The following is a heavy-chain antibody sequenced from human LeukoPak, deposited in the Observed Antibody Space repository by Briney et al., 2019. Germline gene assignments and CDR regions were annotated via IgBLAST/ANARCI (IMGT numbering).Heavy chain of an antibody. Sequence: GGSLRLSCSASGFTFGDQAMTWFRQAPGKGLEWIGFIRSSPYGATTESAASVKGRFTISRDDSKSISYLQMNTLKTEDTAVYYCAKGYSYSDYWGQGTLVTVSS. V-gene: IGHV3-49*03. CDR1: GFTFGDQA. CDR3: AKGYSYSDY. J-gene: IGHJ4*02. CDR2: IRSSPYGATT. D-gene: IGHD5-18*01.